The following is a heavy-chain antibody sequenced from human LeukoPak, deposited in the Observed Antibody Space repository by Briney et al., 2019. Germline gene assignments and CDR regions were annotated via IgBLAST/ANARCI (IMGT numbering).Heavy chain of an antibody. Sequence: SXGMHWVRQAPGKGLEWVAVISYDGSNKYYADSVKGRFTISRDNSKNTLYLQMNSLRAEDTAVYYCAKDRMGGYSYGYSYYFDYWGQGTLVTVSS. CDR1: SXG. J-gene: IGHJ4*02. V-gene: IGHV3-30*18. CDR3: AKDRMGGYSYGYSYYFDY. CDR2: ISYDGSNK. D-gene: IGHD5-18*01.